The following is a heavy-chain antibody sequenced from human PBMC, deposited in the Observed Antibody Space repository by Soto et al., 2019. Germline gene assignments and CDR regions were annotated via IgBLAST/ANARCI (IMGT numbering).Heavy chain of an antibody. CDR1: GFTFSSYS. D-gene: IGHD4-17*01. CDR2: ISSSSSYI. Sequence: SLRLSCAASGFTFSSYSMNWVRQAPGKGLEWVSSISSSSSYIYYADSVKGRFTISRDNAKNSLYLQMNSLRAEDTAVYYCARVSGQSTVTKDFQHWGQGTLVTVSS. V-gene: IGHV3-21*01. J-gene: IGHJ1*01. CDR3: ARVSGQSTVTKDFQH.